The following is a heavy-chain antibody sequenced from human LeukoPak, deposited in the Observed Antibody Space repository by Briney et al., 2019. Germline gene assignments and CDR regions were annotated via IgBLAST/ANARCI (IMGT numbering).Heavy chain of an antibody. J-gene: IGHJ3*02. Sequence: GGSLRLSCAASEFSVGSNYMTWVRQAPGMGLEWVSLIYSGGSTYYADSVKGRFTIARDNSKNTLYLQMNSLRAEDTAVYYCARDLKGQYQDAFDIWGQGTMVTVSS. CDR2: IYSGGST. V-gene: IGHV3-66*01. CDR3: ARDLKGQYQDAFDI. CDR1: EFSVGSNY. D-gene: IGHD2-2*01.